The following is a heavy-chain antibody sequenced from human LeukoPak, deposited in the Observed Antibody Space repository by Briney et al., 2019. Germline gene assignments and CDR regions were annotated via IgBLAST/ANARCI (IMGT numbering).Heavy chain of an antibody. CDR2: TYYRSKWYN. Sequence: SQTLSLTCAISGDSVSSISVAWNWIRQSPSRGLEWLGRTYYRSKWYNEYAVSVKGRININPDPSKNQFSLQLNSVTPEDTAVYYCALARSEYHYGMDVWGQGAAVTVSS. J-gene: IGHJ6*02. V-gene: IGHV6-1*01. CDR3: ALARSEYHYGMDV. CDR1: GDSVSSISVA.